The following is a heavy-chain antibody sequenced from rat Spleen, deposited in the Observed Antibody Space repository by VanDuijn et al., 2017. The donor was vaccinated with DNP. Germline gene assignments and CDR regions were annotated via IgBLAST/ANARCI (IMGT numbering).Heavy chain of an antibody. J-gene: IGHJ3*01. CDR2: FTTSGGNT. CDR1: GFTFSEYD. Sequence: EVQLVETGGGLVQPGRSLKLSCAASGFTFSEYDMAWVRQAPTKGLEWVAAFTTSGGNTYYRDSVKGRFTVSRDNAKSTLYLQMDSLRSEDTATYYCAARYSSSWFAYWGQGTLVTVSS. V-gene: IGHV5-25*01. D-gene: IGHD1-2*01. CDR3: AARYSSSWFAY.